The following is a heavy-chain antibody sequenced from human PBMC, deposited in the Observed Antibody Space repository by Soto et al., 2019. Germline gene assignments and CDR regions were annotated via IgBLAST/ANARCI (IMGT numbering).Heavy chain of an antibody. CDR2: ISYDGSNK. J-gene: IGHJ6*02. CDR1: GFTFSSYA. Sequence: GGSLRLSCAASGFTFSSYAMHWVRQAPGKGLEWVAVISYDGSNKYYADSVKGRFTISRDNSKNTLYLQMNSLRAEDTAVYYCARVSSNGGYYYYYGMDVWGQGTTVTVSS. CDR3: ARVSSNGGYYYYYGMDV. D-gene: IGHD2-2*01. V-gene: IGHV3-30-3*01.